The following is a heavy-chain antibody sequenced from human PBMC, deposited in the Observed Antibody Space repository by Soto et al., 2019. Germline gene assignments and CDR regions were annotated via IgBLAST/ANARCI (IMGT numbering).Heavy chain of an antibody. CDR2: MSYDGSNE. CDR3: ARDSILSGTTRPPPLDY. CDR1: GFTFSSNA. Sequence: QVQLVESGGGVVQPGRSLRLSCAASGFTFSSNAMHWVRQAPGKGLEWVAVMSYDGSNEYYADSVKGRFTISRDNSKNTLYMHMNSLGAEDTAVYYCARDSILSGTTRPPPLDYWGQGTLVTVSS. V-gene: IGHV3-30-3*01. D-gene: IGHD4-17*01. J-gene: IGHJ4*02.